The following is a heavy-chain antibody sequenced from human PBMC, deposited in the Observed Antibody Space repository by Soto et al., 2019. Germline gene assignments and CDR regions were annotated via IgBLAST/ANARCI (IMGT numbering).Heavy chain of an antibody. D-gene: IGHD4-4*01. V-gene: IGHV4-30-4*01. CDR1: GGSISSGDYY. CDR2: IYYSGST. Sequence: LTCTVSGGSISSGDYYWSWIRQPPGKGLKWIWYIYYSGSTYYNPSLKSRVTISVDTSKNQFSLKLSSVTAADTAVYYCARDLSYSGYYYGMDVWRQGTTVTVSS. CDR3: ARDLSYSGYYYGMDV. J-gene: IGHJ6*02.